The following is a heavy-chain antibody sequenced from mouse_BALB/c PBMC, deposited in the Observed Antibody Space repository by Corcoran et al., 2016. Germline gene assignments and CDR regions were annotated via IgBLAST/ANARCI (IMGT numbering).Heavy chain of an antibody. CDR2: INPRSGGT. Sequence: EVLLQQSGPELVKPGASVKIPCKASGFTFTDYNMAWVRQSHGKSLEWIGDINPRSGGTIYNQTFKGKATLTVDKSSSTAYMELRSLTSEDTAVDYCARWGITTFDYWGQGTTVTVSS. CDR1: GFTFTDYN. D-gene: IGHD2-4*01. J-gene: IGHJ2*01. V-gene: IGHV1-18*01. CDR3: ARWGITTFDY.